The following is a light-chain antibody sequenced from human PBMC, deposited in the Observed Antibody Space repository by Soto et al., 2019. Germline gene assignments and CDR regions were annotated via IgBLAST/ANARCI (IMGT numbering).Light chain of an antibody. CDR1: QTISSNY. CDR2: GTS. J-gene: IGKJ1*01. V-gene: IGKV3-20*01. Sequence: EIVLTQSPGTLSVSPGERATLSCRASQTISSNYLAWYQQKPGQAPSLLIYGTSSRATGIPDRFSGSGSGTDFTLTISRLEPEDSAIYYCQQYGSWTFGQGTKVDIK. CDR3: QQYGSWT.